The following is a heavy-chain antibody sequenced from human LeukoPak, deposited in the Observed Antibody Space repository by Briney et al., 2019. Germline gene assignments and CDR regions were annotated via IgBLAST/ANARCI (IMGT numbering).Heavy chain of an antibody. Sequence: SETLSLTCAVYGGSFSGYYWSWIRQPPGKGLEWIGEINHSGSTNYNPSLKSRVTISVDTSKNQFSLTLSSVTAADTAVYYCARDGIVSLDVWGKGTTVTVSS. CDR2: INHSGST. CDR1: GGSFSGYY. D-gene: IGHD2-15*01. CDR3: ARDGIVSLDV. V-gene: IGHV4-34*01. J-gene: IGHJ6*04.